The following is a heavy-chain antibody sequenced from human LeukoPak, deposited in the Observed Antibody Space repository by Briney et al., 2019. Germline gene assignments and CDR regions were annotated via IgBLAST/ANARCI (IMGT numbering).Heavy chain of an antibody. J-gene: IGHJ4*02. CDR2: ISNYSGNT. Sequence: ASVTVSFKGSGYTFTSYGISWVRQAPGQGLAWMGWISNYSGNTNYAQKLQGRVTMTTDTSTSTAYMELRSLRSDDTAVYYCARAELLWFGELNEWGQGTLVTVSS. CDR3: ARAELLWFGELNE. CDR1: GYTFTSYG. V-gene: IGHV1-18*01. D-gene: IGHD3-10*01.